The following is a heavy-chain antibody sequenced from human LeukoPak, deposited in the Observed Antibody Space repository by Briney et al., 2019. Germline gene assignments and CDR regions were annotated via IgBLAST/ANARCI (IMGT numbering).Heavy chain of an antibody. D-gene: IGHD1-7*01. CDR1: GFTFSNHG. J-gene: IGHJ4*02. CDR3: ANEELELSGYYFDY. V-gene: IGHV3-23*01. CDR2: ISPSADIK. Sequence: TGGSLRLSCAASGFTFSNHGMNWVRQAPGKGLEWVSGISPSADIKYYADSVKGRFTISRDNSKNTLYLQMNSLRAEDTAVYYCANEELELSGYYFDYWGQGTLVTVSS.